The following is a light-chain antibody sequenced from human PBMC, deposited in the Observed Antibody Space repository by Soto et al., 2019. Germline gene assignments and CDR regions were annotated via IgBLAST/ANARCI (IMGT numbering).Light chain of an antibody. CDR2: EAI. Sequence: QSALTQPASVSGSPGQSITISCTGTSSDVGSYNLVSWYQQHPGKAPKLIIYEAIKRPSGVSSRFSGSKSGNTASLTISGLQAEDEADYYCSSYAGNSTLVFGGGTKVTVL. J-gene: IGLJ2*01. CDR3: SSYAGNSTLV. CDR1: SSDVGSYNL. V-gene: IGLV2-23*01.